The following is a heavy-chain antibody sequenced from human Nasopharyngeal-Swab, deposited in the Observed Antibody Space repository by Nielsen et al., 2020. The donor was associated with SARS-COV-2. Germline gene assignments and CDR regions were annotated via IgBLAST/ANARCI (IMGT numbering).Heavy chain of an antibody. Sequence: WIGQPPGKGLEWVSYISSSSSTIYYADSVKGRFTISRDNAKNSLYLQMNSLRAEDTAVYYCAKDPMLGPLDYWGQGTLVTVSS. D-gene: IGHD3-10*02. V-gene: IGHV3-48*04. J-gene: IGHJ4*02. CDR3: AKDPMLGPLDY. CDR2: ISSSSSTI.